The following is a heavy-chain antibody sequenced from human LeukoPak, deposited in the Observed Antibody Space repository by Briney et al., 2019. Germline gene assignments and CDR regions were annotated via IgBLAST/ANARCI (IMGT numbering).Heavy chain of an antibody. D-gene: IGHD6-19*01. CDR1: GYSISSSYY. CDR2: IYYSGST. CDR3: AREQAVAGNDY. Sequence: SETLSLTCTVSGYSISSSYYWGWIRQPPGKGLEWIGSIYYSGSTYYNPSLKSRVTISVDTSKNQFSLKLSSVTAADTAVYYCAREQAVAGNDYWGQGTLVTVSS. J-gene: IGHJ4*02. V-gene: IGHV4-38-2*02.